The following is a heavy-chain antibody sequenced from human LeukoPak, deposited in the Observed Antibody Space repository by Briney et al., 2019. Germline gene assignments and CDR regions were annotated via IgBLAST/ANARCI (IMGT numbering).Heavy chain of an antibody. D-gene: IGHD2-2*01. Sequence: SVKVSCKASGGTFSSYAISWVRQAPGQGGEWMGGIIPIFGTANYAQKFQGRVTITADESTSTAYMELSSLRSEDTAVYYCARDGGYCSSTSCQPYNWFDPWGQGTLVTVSS. CDR2: IIPIFGTA. J-gene: IGHJ5*02. V-gene: IGHV1-69*01. CDR3: ARDGGYCSSTSCQPYNWFDP. CDR1: GGTFSSYA.